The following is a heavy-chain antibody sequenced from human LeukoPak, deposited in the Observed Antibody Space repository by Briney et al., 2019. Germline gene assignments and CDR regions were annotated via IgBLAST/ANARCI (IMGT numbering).Heavy chain of an antibody. CDR1: GFTFSNAW. V-gene: IGHV3-15*01. CDR2: IKSKTDGGTT. J-gene: IGHJ4*02. CDR3: ARNAPSYGSYRDY. Sequence: GGSLRLSCAASGFTFSNAWMSWVRQAPGKGLEWVGRIKSKTDGGTTDYAAPVKGRFTISRDDSKNTLYLQMNSLKTEDTAVYYCARNAPSYGSYRDYWGQGTLVTVSS. D-gene: IGHD5-18*01.